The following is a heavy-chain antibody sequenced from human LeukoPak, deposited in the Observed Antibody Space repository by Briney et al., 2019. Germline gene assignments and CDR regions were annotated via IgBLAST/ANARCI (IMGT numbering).Heavy chain of an antibody. CDR3: AKGKAVDYYYYYMDV. CDR1: GYTFSSYA. D-gene: IGHD2-15*01. Sequence: GGSLRLSCAASGYTFSSYAMSWVRQAPGKGLEWVSAISGSGGSTYYADSVKGRFTISRDNSKNTLYLQMNSLRAEDTAVYYCAKGKAVDYYYYYMDVWGKGTTVTVSS. J-gene: IGHJ6*03. CDR2: ISGSGGST. V-gene: IGHV3-23*01.